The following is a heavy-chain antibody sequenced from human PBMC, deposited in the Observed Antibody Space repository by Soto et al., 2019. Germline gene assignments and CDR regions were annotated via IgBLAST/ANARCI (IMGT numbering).Heavy chain of an antibody. CDR3: ATLGAAAFDH. Sequence: QVQLEQSGAEVKKPGASVKVSCKASGYTFTDYYIHWVRQAPGQGLECLGWINPNSGGTNYAQKFQGRVTMTRDTSISTAYMELSRLRFDDTAVYFCATLGAAAFDHWGQGTLVTVPS. CDR1: GYTFTDYY. J-gene: IGHJ4*02. D-gene: IGHD3-16*01. V-gene: IGHV1-2*02. CDR2: INPNSGGT.